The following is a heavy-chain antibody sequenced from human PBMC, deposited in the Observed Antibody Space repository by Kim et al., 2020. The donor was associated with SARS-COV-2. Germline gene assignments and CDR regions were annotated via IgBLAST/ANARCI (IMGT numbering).Heavy chain of an antibody. V-gene: IGHV3-53*01. J-gene: IGHJ4*02. D-gene: IGHD6-13*01. CDR3: ASGGQGIAAAGTEF. CDR1: GFTVSSNY. CDR2: IYSGGST. Sequence: GGSLRLSCAASGFTVSSNYMSWVRQAPGKGLEWVSVIYSGGSTYYADSVKGRFTISRDNSKNTLYLQMNSLRADDTAVYYCASGGQGIAAAGTEFWGQGTLVTVSS.